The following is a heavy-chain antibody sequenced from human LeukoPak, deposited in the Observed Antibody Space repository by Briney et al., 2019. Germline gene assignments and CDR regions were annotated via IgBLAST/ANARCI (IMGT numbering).Heavy chain of an antibody. V-gene: IGHV1-2*02. CDR1: GYSFTAYY. Sequence: EASVTVSCKASGYSFTAYYMHWVRQAPGQGLEWMGWINPTSGSTNYAQTFRGRVTLTSDTSITTAYMELSRLKSDDTAVYYCAGGNLSGDHDFWGQGTLVTVSS. J-gene: IGHJ4*02. D-gene: IGHD1-26*01. CDR3: AGGNLSGDHDF. CDR2: INPTSGST.